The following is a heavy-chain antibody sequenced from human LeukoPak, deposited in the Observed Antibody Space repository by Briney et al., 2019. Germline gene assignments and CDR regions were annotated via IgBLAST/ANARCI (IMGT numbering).Heavy chain of an antibody. J-gene: IGHJ4*02. CDR2: ISYDGSNK. V-gene: IGHV3-30*04. CDR3: ATDYYDSSGYYYQSNFDY. Sequence: GGSLRLSCAASGFTFSSYAMHWVRQAPGKGLEWVAVISYDGSNKYYADSVKGRFTISRDNSKNTLYLQMNSLRAEDTAVYYCATDYYDSSGYYYQSNFDYWGQGTPVTVSS. D-gene: IGHD3-22*01. CDR1: GFTFSSYA.